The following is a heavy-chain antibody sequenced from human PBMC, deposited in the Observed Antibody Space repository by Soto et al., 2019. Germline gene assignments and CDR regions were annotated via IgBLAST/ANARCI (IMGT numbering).Heavy chain of an antibody. D-gene: IGHD5-18*01. CDR2: TSDDGDIQ. V-gene: IGHV3-30-3*01. CDR3: AGAGDAAMDPLDN. J-gene: IGHJ4*02. CDR1: GFGFRNYA. Sequence: GGSLRLSCAASGFGFRNYAMHWVRQYQGKGSEWVAITSDDGDIQYYADSVKGRFTISRDNSKNTLYLQMTSLRSEDAAVYFCAGAGDAAMDPLDNWGQGTLVTVSS.